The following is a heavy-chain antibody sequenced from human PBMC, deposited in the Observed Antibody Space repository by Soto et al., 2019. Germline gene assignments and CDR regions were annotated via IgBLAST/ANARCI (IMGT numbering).Heavy chain of an antibody. D-gene: IGHD3-10*01. CDR3: AKRLRPFGGPFDY. Sequence: EVQQLGSGGGLVQPGGSLRISCTASGLTFNTHHMSWVRQAPGKGLEWVSAISGSGDTTYYAESVKGRFTISRDNSKNTLYLQMNSLRDEDTAVYYCAKRLRPFGGPFDYWGQGTLVTVSS. V-gene: IGHV3-23*01. J-gene: IGHJ4*02. CDR2: ISGSGDTT. CDR1: GLTFNTHH.